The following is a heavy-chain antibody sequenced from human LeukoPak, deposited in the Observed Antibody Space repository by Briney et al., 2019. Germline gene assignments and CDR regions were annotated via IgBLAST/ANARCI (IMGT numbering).Heavy chain of an antibody. CDR3: ATQRSYDILTGYYPFDY. CDR1: GFTFDDYA. V-gene: IGHV3-9*01. J-gene: IGHJ4*02. Sequence: GGSLRLSCAASGFTFDDYAMHWVRQAPGKGLEWVSGISWNSGSIGCADSVKGRFTISRDNAKNSLYLQMNSLRAEDTALYYCATQRSYDILTGYYPFDYWGQGTLVTVSS. CDR2: ISWNSGSI. D-gene: IGHD3-9*01.